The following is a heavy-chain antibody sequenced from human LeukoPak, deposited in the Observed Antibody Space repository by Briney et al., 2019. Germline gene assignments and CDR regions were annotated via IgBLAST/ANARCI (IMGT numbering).Heavy chain of an antibody. V-gene: IGHV3-21*01. CDR3: AREDVVVAAMLYYYYGMDV. D-gene: IGHD2-15*01. CDR1: GFTFSSYS. CDR2: ISSSSSYI. J-gene: IGHJ6*02. Sequence: GGSLRLSCAASGFTFSSYSMNWVRQAPGKGPEWVSSISSSSSYIYYADSVKGRFTISRDNAKNSLYLQMNSLRAEDTAVYYCAREDVVVAAMLYYYYGMDVWGQGTTVTVSS.